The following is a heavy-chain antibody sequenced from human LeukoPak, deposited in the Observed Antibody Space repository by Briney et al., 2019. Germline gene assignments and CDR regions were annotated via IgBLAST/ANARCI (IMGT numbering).Heavy chain of an antibody. Sequence: PGGSLRLSCVASGFSFSSYPMNWVRQAPGKGLEWVSHINSDTNITPYTASVSGRFTISRDNAKNSLYLHVNSLRDEDTAVYYCAKAGTGTNMIFDYWGQGTLVTVSS. CDR2: INSDTNIT. J-gene: IGHJ4*02. V-gene: IGHV3-48*02. CDR3: AKAGTGTNMIFDY. D-gene: IGHD1-1*01. CDR1: GFSFSSYP.